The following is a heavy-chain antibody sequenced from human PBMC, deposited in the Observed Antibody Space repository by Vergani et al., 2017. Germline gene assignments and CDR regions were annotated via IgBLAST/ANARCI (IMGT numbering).Heavy chain of an antibody. Sequence: QVQLQQWGAGLLKPSETLSLTCAVYGGSFSGYYWSWIRQPPGKGLEWIGEINHSGSTNYNPSLKSRVTISVDTSKNQFSLKLSSVTAADTAVYYCARGKKCGGDCVGNWFDPWGQGTLVTVSS. V-gene: IGHV4-34*01. CDR3: ARGKKCGGDCVGNWFDP. D-gene: IGHD2-21*02. CDR1: GGSFSGYY. J-gene: IGHJ5*02. CDR2: INHSGST.